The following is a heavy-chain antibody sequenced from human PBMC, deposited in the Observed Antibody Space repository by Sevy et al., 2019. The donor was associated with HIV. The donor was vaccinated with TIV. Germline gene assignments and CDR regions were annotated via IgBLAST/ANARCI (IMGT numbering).Heavy chain of an antibody. D-gene: IGHD3-22*01. V-gene: IGHV1-69*06. CDR1: GGTFNSYG. Sequence: ASVKVSCKASGGTFNSYGINWVRQAPGQGLEWMGGIIPIFGTTNYAQKFQGRVTITADKSTSTVHMELSSLRSEDTAEYYCALDSNAYDIWGKGTMVTV. CDR3: ALDSNAYDI. CDR2: IIPIFGTT. J-gene: IGHJ3*02.